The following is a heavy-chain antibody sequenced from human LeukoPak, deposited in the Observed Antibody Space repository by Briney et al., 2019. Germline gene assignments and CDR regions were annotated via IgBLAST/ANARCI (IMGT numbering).Heavy chain of an antibody. V-gene: IGHV1-69*13. Sequence: SVNVSCKTSGGTLSIYAISWVRQAPGQGLEWMGGIIPIFGTANYAQKFQGRVTITADESTSTAYMELSSLRSEDTAVYYCAIWFGEFLYYFDYWGQGTLVTVSS. CDR3: AIWFGEFLYYFDY. CDR1: GGTLSIYA. CDR2: IIPIFGTA. D-gene: IGHD3-10*01. J-gene: IGHJ4*02.